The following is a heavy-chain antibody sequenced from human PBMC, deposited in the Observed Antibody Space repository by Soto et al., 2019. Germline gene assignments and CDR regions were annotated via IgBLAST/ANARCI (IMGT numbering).Heavy chain of an antibody. CDR2: IIPIFGTA. CDR1: GGTFSSYS. CDR3: ARDGGRHSGGIDY. V-gene: IGHV1-69*01. D-gene: IGHD1-26*01. J-gene: IGHJ4*02. Sequence: QVQLVQSGAEVKKPGSSVKVSCTASGGTFSSYSINWVRQAPGQGLEWMGEIIPIFGTANYAQKFQGRVTITADESTSTAYMELSSLRSEDTAVYYCARDGGRHSGGIDYWGQGTLVTVYS.